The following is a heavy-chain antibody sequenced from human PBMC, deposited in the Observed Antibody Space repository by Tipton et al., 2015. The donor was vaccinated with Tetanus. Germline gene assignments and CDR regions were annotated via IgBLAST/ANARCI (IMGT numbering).Heavy chain of an antibody. CDR1: GGSISNYY. V-gene: IGHV4-4*07. D-gene: IGHD6-6*01. CDR3: ARDRGRSIGDYFDY. J-gene: IGHJ4*02. Sequence: TLSLTCTVSGGSISNYYWSWIRQSAGKGLEWIGRIYSSGSSNFNPSLRSRVPMSVDTSKNQFSLKLSSVTAADTAVYYCARDRGRSIGDYFDYWGPGTLVTVSS. CDR2: IYSSGSS.